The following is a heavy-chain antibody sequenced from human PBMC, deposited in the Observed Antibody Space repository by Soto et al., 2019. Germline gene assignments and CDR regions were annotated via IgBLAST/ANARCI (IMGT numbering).Heavy chain of an antibody. CDR2: ISYDGSNK. CDR1: GFTFSSYA. Sequence: PGGSLRLSCAASGFTFSSYAMHWVRQAPGKGLEWVAVISYDGSNKYYADSVKGRFTISRDNSKNTLYLQMNSLRAEDTAVYYCARSPGGYSSSWYYFDYWGQGTLVTVSS. V-gene: IGHV3-30-3*01. J-gene: IGHJ4*02. CDR3: ARSPGGYSSSWYYFDY. D-gene: IGHD6-13*01.